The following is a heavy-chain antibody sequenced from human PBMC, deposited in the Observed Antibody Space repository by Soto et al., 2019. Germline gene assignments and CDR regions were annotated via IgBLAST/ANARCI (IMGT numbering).Heavy chain of an antibody. J-gene: IGHJ4*02. CDR3: ARDKVFGGHTSGFDY. Sequence: SETLSLTCTVSGGSISSYYWSWIRQPPGKGLEWIGYIYYSGSTNYNPSLKSRVTISVDTSKNQSSLKLSSVTAADTAVYYCARDKVFGGHTSGFDYWGQGTLVTVS. CDR2: IYYSGST. V-gene: IGHV4-59*12. CDR1: GGSISSYY. D-gene: IGHD3-10*02.